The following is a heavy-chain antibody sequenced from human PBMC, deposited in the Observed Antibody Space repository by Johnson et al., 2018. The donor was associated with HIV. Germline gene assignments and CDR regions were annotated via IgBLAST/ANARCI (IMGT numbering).Heavy chain of an antibody. J-gene: IGHJ3*02. CDR3: ARGASAFDI. CDR1: GFTFSSYA. Sequence: QVKLVESGGGVVQPGRSLRLSCAASGFTFSSYAMHWVRQAPGKGLEWVAVISYDGSNKYYADSVKGRFTISRDNSKNTLYLQMNSLRAGDTAVYYCARGASAFDIWGQGTMVTVSS. CDR2: ISYDGSNK. V-gene: IGHV3-30*14.